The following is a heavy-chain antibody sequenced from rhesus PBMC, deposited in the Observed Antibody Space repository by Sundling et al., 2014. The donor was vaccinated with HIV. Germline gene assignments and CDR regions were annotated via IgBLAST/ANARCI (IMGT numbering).Heavy chain of an antibody. D-gene: IGHD2-21*01. CDR2: ISGSGGST. J-gene: IGHJ4*01. V-gene: IGHV4-173*01. CDR3: ARGGVVVSAALPNTLMVVVAVNFDY. Sequence: QLQLQESGPGLVKPSETLSLTCAVSGGSISSNYWSWIRQSPGKGLEWIGRISGSGGSTDYNPSLKSRVTISTDTSKNQFSLKLSSVTAADTVVYYCARGGVVVSAALPNTLMVVVAVNFDYWGQGVLVTVSS. CDR1: GGSISSNY.